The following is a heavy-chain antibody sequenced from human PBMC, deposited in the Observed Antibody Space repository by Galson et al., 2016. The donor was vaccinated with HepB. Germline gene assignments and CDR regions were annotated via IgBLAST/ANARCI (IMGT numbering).Heavy chain of an antibody. D-gene: IGHD1-7*01. Sequence: SLRLSCAASGFSFSTYWMSWVRQAPGKGLEWVANIRKDGDVRDYGASVRGRFTISRDNAMNSLYLQMDDLSPEDTAVYYCVRDSSWNYNYWGQGALVTVS. CDR1: GFSFSTYW. J-gene: IGHJ4*02. CDR3: VRDSSWNYNY. V-gene: IGHV3-7*01. CDR2: IRKDGDVR.